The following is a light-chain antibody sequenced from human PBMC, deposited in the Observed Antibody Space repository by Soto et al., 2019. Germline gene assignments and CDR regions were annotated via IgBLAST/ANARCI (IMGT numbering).Light chain of an antibody. CDR1: RRIDTI. Sequence: DIQMNQSPSSLSASVGDRVIIACRASRRIDTILNWYQQQPGKAPRHLIYATSILQSGVPSRFRGSGSGTDFTLPISGLQPDHVETCCCQQTSSTPFTFGPGTKVDI. CDR3: QQTSSTPFT. CDR2: ATS. V-gene: IGKV1-39*01. J-gene: IGKJ3*01.